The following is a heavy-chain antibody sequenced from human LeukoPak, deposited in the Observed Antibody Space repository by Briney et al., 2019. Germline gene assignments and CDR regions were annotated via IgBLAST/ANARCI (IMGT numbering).Heavy chain of an antibody. CDR2: ISAYNGNT. Sequence: EASVKVSCKASGYTFTSYGISWVRQAPGQGLEWMGWISAYNGNTNYAQKLQGRVTMTTDTSTSTAYMELRSLRSDDTAVYYCARGLWFGEPPLYYYYYYMDVWGKGTTVTISS. CDR3: ARGLWFGEPPLYYYYYYMDV. CDR1: GYTFTSYG. V-gene: IGHV1-18*01. J-gene: IGHJ6*03. D-gene: IGHD3-10*01.